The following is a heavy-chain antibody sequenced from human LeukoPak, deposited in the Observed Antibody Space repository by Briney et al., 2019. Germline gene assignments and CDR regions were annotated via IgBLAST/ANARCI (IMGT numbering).Heavy chain of an antibody. CDR3: ARVRRSAVAGLWLDY. Sequence: KPSETLSLTCTVSGGSISSYYWSWIRQPPGKGLEWIGYIYYSGSTNYNPSLKSRVTISVDTSKKQFSLKLSSVTAADTAVYYCARVRRSAVAGLWLDYWGQGTLVTVSS. J-gene: IGHJ4*02. CDR2: IYYSGST. D-gene: IGHD6-19*01. CDR1: GGSISSYY. V-gene: IGHV4-59*01.